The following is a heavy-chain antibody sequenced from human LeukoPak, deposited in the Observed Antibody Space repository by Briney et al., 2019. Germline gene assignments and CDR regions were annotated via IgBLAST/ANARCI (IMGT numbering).Heavy chain of an antibody. CDR1: GFTFSSYW. Sequence: PGGSLRLSCAASGFTFSSYWMHWVRQAPWKGLVWVSRINSDGSSTSYADSVKGRFTISRDNAKNTLYLQMNSLRAEDTAVYYCASSPPVVAATPDYWGQGTLVTVSS. J-gene: IGHJ4*02. V-gene: IGHV3-74*01. D-gene: IGHD2-15*01. CDR3: ASSPPVVAATPDY. CDR2: INSDGSST.